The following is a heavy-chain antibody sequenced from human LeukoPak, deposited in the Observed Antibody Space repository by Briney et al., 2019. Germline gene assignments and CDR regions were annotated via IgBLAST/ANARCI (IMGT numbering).Heavy chain of an antibody. CDR1: GYTFTSYY. Sequence: ASVKVSCKAPGYTFTSYYMHWVRQAPGQGLEWMGIINPSGGSTSYAQKFQGRVTMTRDTSTSTVYMELSSLRSEDTAVYYCAREDVAVDFGDWGQGTLVTVSS. D-gene: IGHD6-19*01. CDR2: INPSGGST. J-gene: IGHJ4*02. V-gene: IGHV1-46*01. CDR3: AREDVAVDFGD.